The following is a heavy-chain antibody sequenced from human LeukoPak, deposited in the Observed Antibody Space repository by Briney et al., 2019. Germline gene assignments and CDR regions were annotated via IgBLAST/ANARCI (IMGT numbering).Heavy chain of an antibody. CDR3: ARRSGIYDSSGGLDY. CDR2: IYYSGST. D-gene: IGHD3-22*01. Sequence: PSETLSLTCTVSGGSISSYYWSWIRQPPGKGLEWIGYIYYSGSTNYNLSLKSRVTISVDTSKNQFSLKLSSVTAADTAVYYCARRSGIYDSSGGLDYWGQGTLVTVSS. CDR1: GGSISSYY. J-gene: IGHJ4*02. V-gene: IGHV4-59*08.